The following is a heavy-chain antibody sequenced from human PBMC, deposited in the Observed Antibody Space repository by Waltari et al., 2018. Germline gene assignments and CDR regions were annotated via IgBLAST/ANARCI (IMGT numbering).Heavy chain of an antibody. CDR3: ARLSYFDSSGYPHPTYYYYYMDV. CDR1: EFTFRNYS. D-gene: IGHD3-22*01. CDR2: ISSSRSYI. Sequence: EVQLVESGGGLVKPGGSLRLSCAASEFTFRNYSMNWFRQAPGKGLEWVSSISSSRSYIYYADSVKGRFTISRDNAKNSLYLQMNSLRAEDTAVYYCARLSYFDSSGYPHPTYYYYYMDVWGKGTTVTVSS. V-gene: IGHV3-21*01. J-gene: IGHJ6*03.